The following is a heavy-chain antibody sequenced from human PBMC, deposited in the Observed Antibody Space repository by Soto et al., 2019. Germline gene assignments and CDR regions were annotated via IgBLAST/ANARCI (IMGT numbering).Heavy chain of an antibody. CDR2: IYYSGSS. Sequence: PSETLSLTCTVSGGSISSINDYWGWIRQPPGKGLEWIGSIYYSGSSYYNPSLKSRVTISVDTSKNQFSLKLNSVTAADTAVYYCARAAMGGSRWPFDYWGQGTLVTVSS. J-gene: IGHJ4*02. V-gene: IGHV4-39*07. CDR3: ARAAMGGSRWPFDY. D-gene: IGHD6-13*01. CDR1: GGSISSINDY.